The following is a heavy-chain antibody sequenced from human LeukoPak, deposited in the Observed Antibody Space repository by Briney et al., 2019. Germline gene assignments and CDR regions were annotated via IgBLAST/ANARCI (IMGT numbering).Heavy chain of an antibody. Sequence: GAPVKVSCKASGYTFTSYYMHWVRQAPGQGLEWMGIINPSGDSTSYEQRFQGRLTMTRDTSTNTVYMELSSLRSEDTAVYYCARHPSPQLHHFDYWGQGTLVTVSS. V-gene: IGHV1-46*01. CDR1: GYTFTSYY. D-gene: IGHD2-2*01. CDR3: ARHPSPQLHHFDY. J-gene: IGHJ4*02. CDR2: INPSGDST.